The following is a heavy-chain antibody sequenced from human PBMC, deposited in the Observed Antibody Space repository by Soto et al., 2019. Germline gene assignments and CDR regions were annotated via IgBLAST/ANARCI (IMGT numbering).Heavy chain of an antibody. Sequence: SEALSLTCTVSGGSISSYYWSWIRQPPGKGLEWIGYIYYSGSTNYNPSLKSRVTISVDTSKNQFSLKLSSVTAADTAVYYCERTIYGDYQLYSYYYMDVWGKGTTVTVSS. CDR1: GGSISSYY. D-gene: IGHD4-17*01. V-gene: IGHV4-59*08. J-gene: IGHJ6*03. CDR3: ERTIYGDYQLYSYYYMDV. CDR2: IYYSGST.